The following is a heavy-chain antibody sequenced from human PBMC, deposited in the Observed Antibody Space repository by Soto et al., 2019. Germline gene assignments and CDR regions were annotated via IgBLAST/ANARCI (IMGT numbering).Heavy chain of an antibody. CDR1: GFTVSSYE. CDR2: ISSSGSTI. D-gene: IGHD2-2*01. CDR3: AREYRTDYYYYYGMDV. Sequence: EVQLVESGGGLVQPGGSLRLSCAASGFTVSSYEMNWVRQAPGKGLEWVSYISSSGSTIYYADSVKGRFTISRDNAKNSLYLQINSLSAEDTAVYYCAREYRTDYYYYYGMDVWGQGTTVTVSS. J-gene: IGHJ6*02. V-gene: IGHV3-48*03.